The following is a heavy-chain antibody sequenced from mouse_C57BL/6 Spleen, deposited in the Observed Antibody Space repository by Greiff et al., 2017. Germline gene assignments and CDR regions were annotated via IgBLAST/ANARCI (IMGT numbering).Heavy chain of an antibody. D-gene: IGHD2-5*01. V-gene: IGHV1-80*01. CDR1: GYAFSSYW. J-gene: IGHJ1*03. CDR2: IYSGGGDT. CDR3: SRYSNYVDWYFDD. Sequence: VQLLQSGAELVKPGASVKISCKASGYAFSSYWMNWVKQRPGKGLEWIGQIYSGGGDTYYNGTFKGKVTLTADNSSSTAYMQLSSLSSDDSAVYYYSRYSNYVDWYFDDWGTGTTVTVSS.